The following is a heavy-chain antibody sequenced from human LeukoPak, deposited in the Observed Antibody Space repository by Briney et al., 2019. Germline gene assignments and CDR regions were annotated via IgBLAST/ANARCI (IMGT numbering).Heavy chain of an antibody. CDR2: TNPSGGST. CDR3: ARGLNDFWSGYYSYYGMDV. D-gene: IGHD3-3*01. CDR1: GYSFTSYY. Sequence: ASVKVSCKASGYSFTSYYMHWVRQAPGQGLEWMGVTNPSGGSTSYAQKFQGRVTMTRDTSTSTVYMELSSLRSEDTAVYYCARGLNDFWSGYYSYYGMDVWGQGTTVTVSS. J-gene: IGHJ6*02. V-gene: IGHV1-46*01.